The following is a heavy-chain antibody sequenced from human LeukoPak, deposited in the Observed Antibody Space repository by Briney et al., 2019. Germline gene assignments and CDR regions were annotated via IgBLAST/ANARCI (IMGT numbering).Heavy chain of an antibody. D-gene: IGHD2-8*01. V-gene: IGHV1-8*01. J-gene: IGHJ5*02. CDR2: MNPNSSNT. Sequence: ASVKVSCKASGYTFTSYDINWVRQATGQGLEWMGWMNPNSSNTGYAQKFQGRVTMTRNTSISTAYMELSRLRSDDTAVYYCAREYAQGYNWFDPWGQGTLVTVSS. CDR3: AREYAQGYNWFDP. CDR1: GYTFTSYD.